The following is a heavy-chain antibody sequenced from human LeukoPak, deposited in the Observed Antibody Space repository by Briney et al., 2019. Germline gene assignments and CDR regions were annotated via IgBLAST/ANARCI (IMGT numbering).Heavy chain of an antibody. V-gene: IGHV3-23*01. CDR1: GFTFSSYA. D-gene: IGHD3-10*01. CDR3: AKGRFGELLGMDV. CDR2: ISGSGGST. Sequence: GGSLGLSCAASGFTFSSYAMSWVRQAPGKGLEWVSAISGSGGSTYYADSVKGRFTISRDNSKNTLYLQMNSLRAEDTAVYYCAKGRFGELLGMDVWGQGTTVTVSS. J-gene: IGHJ6*02.